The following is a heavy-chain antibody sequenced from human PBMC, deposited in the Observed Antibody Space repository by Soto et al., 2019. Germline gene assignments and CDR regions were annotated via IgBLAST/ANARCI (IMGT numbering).Heavy chain of an antibody. CDR1: GFTFSSYG. J-gene: IGHJ4*02. Sequence: QVQLVESGGGVVQPGRSLRLSCAASGFTFSSYGMHWVRQAPGKGLEWVAVIWYDGSNKYYADSVKGRFTISRDNSKNTLYLQMNSLRAEDTAVYYCARDDDDYGDFPFDYWGQGTLVTVSS. V-gene: IGHV3-33*01. CDR2: IWYDGSNK. CDR3: ARDDDDYGDFPFDY. D-gene: IGHD4-17*01.